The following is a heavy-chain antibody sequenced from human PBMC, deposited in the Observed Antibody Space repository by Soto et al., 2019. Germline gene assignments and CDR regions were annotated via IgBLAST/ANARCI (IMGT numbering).Heavy chain of an antibody. CDR3: ARGDRGAFDL. V-gene: IGHV3-74*01. Sequence: EVPLVESGGGLVQPGESLRLSCAASGFTFDYYWMHWVRQAPGKGLVWVSRIHSDGTSTTYADSVKGRFTISRDNAKNTLSLQMNSLTAEDTAVYYCARGDRGAFDLWGQGTVVTVSS. J-gene: IGHJ3*01. CDR2: IHSDGTST. D-gene: IGHD1-26*01. CDR1: GFTFDYYW.